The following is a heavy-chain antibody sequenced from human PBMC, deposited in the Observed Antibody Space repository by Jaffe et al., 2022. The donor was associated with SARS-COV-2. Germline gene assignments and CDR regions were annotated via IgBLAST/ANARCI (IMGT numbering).Heavy chain of an antibody. V-gene: IGHV3-33*01. D-gene: IGHD1-26*01. J-gene: IGHJ4*02. Sequence: QVQLVESGGGVVQPGRSLRLSCAASGFTFSSYGMHWVRQAPGKGLEWVAVIWYDGSKKYYVDSVKGRFTISRDNSKNTLYLQMNSLRAEDTAVYYCARGSGSYLDYWGLGTLVTVSS. CDR1: GFTFSSYG. CDR2: IWYDGSKK. CDR3: ARGSGSYLDY.